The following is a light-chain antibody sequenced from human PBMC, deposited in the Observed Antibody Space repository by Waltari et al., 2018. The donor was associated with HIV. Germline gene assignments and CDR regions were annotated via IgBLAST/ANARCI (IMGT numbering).Light chain of an antibody. CDR2: DVS. J-gene: IGLJ1*01. Sequence: QSALTQPASVSGSPGQSITIHCTGTSSDVGGHKYVSWYQQHPGKDANLTIYDVSNRPSVVSNRFSGSKSGNTASLTISGLQAEDEADYYCSSYTSSSTRVFGTGTKVTVL. CDR1: SSDVGGHKY. CDR3: SSYTSSSTRV. V-gene: IGLV2-14*01.